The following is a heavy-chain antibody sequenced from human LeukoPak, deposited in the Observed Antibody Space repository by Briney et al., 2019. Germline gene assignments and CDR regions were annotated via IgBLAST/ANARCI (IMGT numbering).Heavy chain of an antibody. CDR1: GFTFSSYW. V-gene: IGHV3-74*01. CDR3: ARGSSWYEAFDY. Sequence: GGSLRLSCAASGFTFSSYWMHWVRQAPGKGLVWVSRINSDGSSTSYADSVKGRSTISRDNAKNTLYLQMNSLRAEDTAVYYCARGSSWYEAFDYWGQGTLVTVSS. CDR2: INSDGSST. D-gene: IGHD6-13*01. J-gene: IGHJ4*02.